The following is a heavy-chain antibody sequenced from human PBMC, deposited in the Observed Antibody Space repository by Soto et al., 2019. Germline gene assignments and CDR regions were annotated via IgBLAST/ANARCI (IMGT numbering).Heavy chain of an antibody. CDR3: VKDRDSNSWPSRDV. CDR2: ISPKSGNT. J-gene: IGHJ6*02. CDR1: GYTFIRNG. D-gene: IGHD3-22*01. Sequence: ASVKVSWKTSGYTFIRNGISWVRQAPGQGLEWMGWISPKSGNTKYAQKLQGRVLMTTDTSTSTAYMELRSLRSDDTAVYYCVKDRDSNSWPSRDVWGPGTTVTVSS. V-gene: IGHV1-18*01.